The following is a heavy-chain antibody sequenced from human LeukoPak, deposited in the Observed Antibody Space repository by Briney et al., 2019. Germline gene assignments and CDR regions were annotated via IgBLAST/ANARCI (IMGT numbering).Heavy chain of an antibody. CDR3: ARSNYVFEY. V-gene: IGHV3-74*01. Sequence: GGSLRLSCAASGFTFSNYRMHWVRQAPGKGLIWVARINNYGNITDYADSVKGRFTISRGNAKNTLYLQMNSLRAEDTAVYYCARSNYVFEYWGQGTLVTASS. J-gene: IGHJ4*02. D-gene: IGHD4-11*01. CDR1: GFTFSNYR. CDR2: INNYGNIT.